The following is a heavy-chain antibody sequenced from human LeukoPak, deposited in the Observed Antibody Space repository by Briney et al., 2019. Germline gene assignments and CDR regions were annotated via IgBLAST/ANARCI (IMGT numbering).Heavy chain of an antibody. J-gene: IGHJ6*02. CDR2: IYYSGNT. Sequence: SETLSLTCTVSGGSIGSYYWSWIRQPPGKGLEWIGYIYYSGNTNYNPSLKSRVTISVDTSKNQFSLKLSSVTAADTAVYYCARNYGDDYYYYGMDVWGQGTTVTVSS. CDR3: ARNYGDDYYYYGMDV. CDR1: GGSIGSYY. D-gene: IGHD4-17*01. V-gene: IGHV4-59*01.